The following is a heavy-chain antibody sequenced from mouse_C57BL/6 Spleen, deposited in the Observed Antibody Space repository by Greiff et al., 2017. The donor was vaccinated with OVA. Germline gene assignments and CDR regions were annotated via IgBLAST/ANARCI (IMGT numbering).Heavy chain of an antibody. CDR3: ARDSHWDPHWYFDV. Sequence: QVQLKQPGAELVKPGASVKLSCKASGYTFTSYWMHWVKQRPGQGLEWIGMIHPNSGSTNYNEKFKSKATLTVDKSSSTAYMQLSSLTSEDSAVYYCARDSHWDPHWYFDVWGTGTTVTVSS. CDR1: GYTFTSYW. CDR2: IHPNSGST. V-gene: IGHV1-64*01. J-gene: IGHJ1*03. D-gene: IGHD4-1*01.